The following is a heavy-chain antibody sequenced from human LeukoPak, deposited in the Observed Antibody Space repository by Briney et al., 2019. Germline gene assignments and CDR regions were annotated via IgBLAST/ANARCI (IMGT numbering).Heavy chain of an antibody. CDR1: GYTFTGYY. J-gene: IGHJ4*02. Sequence: ASVKVSCKASGYTFTGYYMHWARQAPGQGLEWMGWINPNSGGTNYAQKFQGRVTMTRDTSISTAYMELSRLRSDDTAVYSCAKRIQSAMAMGYWGQGTLVTVSS. V-gene: IGHV1-2*02. D-gene: IGHD5-18*01. CDR3: AKRIQSAMAMGY. CDR2: INPNSGGT.